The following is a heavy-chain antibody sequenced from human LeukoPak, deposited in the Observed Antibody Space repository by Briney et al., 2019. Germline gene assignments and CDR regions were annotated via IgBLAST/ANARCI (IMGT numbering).Heavy chain of an antibody. CDR1: GFPFSSYA. Sequence: PGGSLRLSCVASGFPFSSYAMTWVRQAPGKGLEWVSAIGATGGDLYYADSVKGRFTISRDNSKNTLYLQIHSLSAEDTAIYYCAKYLATGKFYFDYWGQGTLVSVS. CDR2: IGATGGDL. V-gene: IGHV3-23*01. D-gene: IGHD1-1*01. J-gene: IGHJ4*02. CDR3: AKYLATGKFYFDY.